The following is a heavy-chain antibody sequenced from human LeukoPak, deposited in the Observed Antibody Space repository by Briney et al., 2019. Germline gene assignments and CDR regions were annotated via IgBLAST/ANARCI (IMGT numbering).Heavy chain of an antibody. J-gene: IGHJ6*02. CDR3: ARLRTTITGTTAYYYGMDV. V-gene: IGHV5-51*01. CDR1: GYSFTSYW. Sequence: GESLKISCKGSGYSFTSYWIGWVRQVPGKGLEWMGIIYPGDSDTRYSPSFQGQVTISADKSISTAYLQWSSLKASDTAMYYCARLRTTITGTTAYYYGMDVWGQGTTVTVSS. D-gene: IGHD1-7*01. CDR2: IYPGDSDT.